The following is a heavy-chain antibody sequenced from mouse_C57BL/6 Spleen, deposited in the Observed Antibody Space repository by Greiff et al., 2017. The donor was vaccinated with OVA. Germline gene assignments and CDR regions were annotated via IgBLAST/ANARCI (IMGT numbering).Heavy chain of an antibody. V-gene: IGHV7-3*01. Sequence: EVMLVESGGGLVQPGGSLSLSCAASGFTFTDYYMSWVRQPPGKALEWLGFIRNKANGYTTEYSASVKGRFTISRDNSQSILYLQMNALRAEDSATYYCARSLHYYGSSPYYYAMDYWGQGTSVTVSS. D-gene: IGHD1-1*01. CDR3: ARSLHYYGSSPYYYAMDY. J-gene: IGHJ4*01. CDR2: IRNKANGYTT. CDR1: GFTFTDYY.